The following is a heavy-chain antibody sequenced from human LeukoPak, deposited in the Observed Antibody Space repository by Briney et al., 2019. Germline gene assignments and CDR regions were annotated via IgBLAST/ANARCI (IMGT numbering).Heavy chain of an antibody. V-gene: IGHV1-18*01. CDR1: GYTFTSYG. CDR3: ARDFGYYDFWSGYPTAFDY. J-gene: IGHJ4*02. Sequence: ASVKVSCKASGYTFTSYGISWVRQAPGQGLEWMGWISAYNGNTNYAQKLQGRVTMTTDTSTSTAYMELRSLRSDDTAVYYCARDFGYYDFWSGYPTAFDYLGQGTLVTVSS. CDR2: ISAYNGNT. D-gene: IGHD3-3*01.